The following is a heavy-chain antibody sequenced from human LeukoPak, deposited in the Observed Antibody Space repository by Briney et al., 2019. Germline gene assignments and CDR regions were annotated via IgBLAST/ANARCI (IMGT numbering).Heavy chain of an antibody. CDR1: GFTFSSYG. Sequence: GGSLRLSCAASGFTFSSYGMHWVRQAPGKGLEWVAVIWYDESNKYYADSVKGRFTISRDNSKNTLYLQMNSLRAEDTAVYYCARDYCGGDCYSNDYWGQGTLVTVSS. V-gene: IGHV3-33*01. CDR2: IWYDESNK. CDR3: ARDYCGGDCYSNDY. D-gene: IGHD2-21*02. J-gene: IGHJ4*02.